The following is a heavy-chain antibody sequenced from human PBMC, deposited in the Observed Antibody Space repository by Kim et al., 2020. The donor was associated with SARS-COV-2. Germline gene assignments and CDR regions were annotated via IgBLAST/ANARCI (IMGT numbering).Heavy chain of an antibody. D-gene: IGHD1-26*01. J-gene: IGHJ4*02. V-gene: IGHV1-46*01. Sequence: RYAQKFQGGVTMTRDTSTTSVYMDRSSLIFEDTAVYYCAREYSGTYHFDYWGQGTLVTVSS. CDR3: AREYSGTYHFDY.